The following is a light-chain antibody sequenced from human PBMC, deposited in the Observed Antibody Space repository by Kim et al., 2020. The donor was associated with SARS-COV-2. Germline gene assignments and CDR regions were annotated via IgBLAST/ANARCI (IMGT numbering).Light chain of an antibody. V-gene: IGLV1-51*01. Sequence: QPVLTQPPSVSAAPGHKVTISCSGSRSNIGNNPVSWYQQFPGTAPRLITYDNDKRPSGIPDRFSSSKSGTSATLGITGLRTGDEADYYCATWDSSLSVGVFGGGTQLTVL. CDR2: DND. CDR3: ATWDSSLSVGV. CDR1: RSNIGNNP. J-gene: IGLJ3*02.